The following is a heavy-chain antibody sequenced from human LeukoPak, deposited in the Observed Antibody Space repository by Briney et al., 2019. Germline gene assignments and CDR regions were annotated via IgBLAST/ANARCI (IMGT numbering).Heavy chain of an antibody. D-gene: IGHD3-22*01. J-gene: IGHJ4*02. CDR2: INPSGGST. CDR1: GYTFTSYY. CDR3: ARDSRPSYDSSGYYYPGDY. Sequence: ASVKVSCKASGYTFTSYYMHWVRQALGQGLEWMAIINPSGGSTSYAQKFQGRVTMTRDTSTSTVYMELSSLRSEDTAVYYCARDSRPSYDSSGYYYPGDYWGQGTLVTVSS. V-gene: IGHV1-46*01.